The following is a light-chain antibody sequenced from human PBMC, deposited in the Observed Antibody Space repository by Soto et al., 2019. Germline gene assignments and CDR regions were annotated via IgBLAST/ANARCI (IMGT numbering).Light chain of an antibody. Sequence: DIVMTQSPLSLPVTPGEPASISCRSSQTLLHSNGYNYLDWYLQKPGQSPQLLIYLGSNRASGVPDRFSGSGSGTDFTLTISRLEPEDFAVYYCHYYGRSPLPFGGGTKV. CDR1: QTLLHSNGYNY. V-gene: IGKV2-28*01. J-gene: IGKJ4*01. CDR3: HYYGRSPLP. CDR2: LGS.